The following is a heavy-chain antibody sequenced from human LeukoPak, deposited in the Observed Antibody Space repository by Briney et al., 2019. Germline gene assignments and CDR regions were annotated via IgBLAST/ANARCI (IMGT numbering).Heavy chain of an antibody. J-gene: IGHJ4*02. D-gene: IGHD4-17*01. Sequence: SETLSLTCTVSGGSISSGDYYWSWIRQPPGKGLEWIGYIYYSGSTYYNPSLKSRVTISVDTSKNQFSLKLSSVTAADTAVYYCARGLNRNDYGDYGYWGQGTLVTVSS. CDR1: GGSISSGDYY. CDR3: ARGLNRNDYGDYGY. CDR2: IYYSGST. V-gene: IGHV4-30-4*01.